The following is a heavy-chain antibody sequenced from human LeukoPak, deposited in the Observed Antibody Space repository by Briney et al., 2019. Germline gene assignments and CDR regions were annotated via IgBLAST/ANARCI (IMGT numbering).Heavy chain of an antibody. V-gene: IGHV1-2*02. Sequence: GASVKVSCKASRGTFSSYAISWVRQAPGQGLEWMGWINPNSGGTNYAQKFQGRVTMTRDTSIRTAYMELSRLRSDDTAVYYCAIGFATVVVSAVISAFDIWGQGTMVTVSS. CDR2: INPNSGGT. CDR3: AIGFATVVVSAVISAFDI. CDR1: RGTFSSYA. J-gene: IGHJ3*02. D-gene: IGHD2-2*02.